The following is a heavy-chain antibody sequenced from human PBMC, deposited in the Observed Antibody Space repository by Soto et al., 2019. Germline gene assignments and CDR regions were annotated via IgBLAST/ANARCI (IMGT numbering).Heavy chain of an antibody. V-gene: IGHV3-64D*06. CDR2: INDNGDDK. Sequence: WYLRLCCSASGFDFIAYAMHWVRQSPEKRLEYISAINDNGDDKYYTQSVEGRFTISRDNSKKTLFLHMTSLRPEDTANYHCVKGRCRYNTCHTVPLDFWGQGTLVT. D-gene: IGHD1-20*01. CDR3: VKGRCRYNTCHTVPLDF. CDR1: GFDFIAYA. J-gene: IGHJ4*02.